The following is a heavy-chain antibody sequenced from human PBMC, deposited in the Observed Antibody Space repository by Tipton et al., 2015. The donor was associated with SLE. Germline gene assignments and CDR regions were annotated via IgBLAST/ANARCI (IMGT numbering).Heavy chain of an antibody. V-gene: IGHV4-59*08. J-gene: IGHJ4*02. CDR1: GGSFSSYS. Sequence: TLSLTCTVYGGSFSSYSWSWIRQPPGKGLEWIAHIYYSGSTNYNPSLKSRVTISIDTSKNQFSLKLSSVTAADTAVYYCARDQASLGLDFWGQGTLVTVSS. CDR2: IYYSGST. CDR3: ARDQASLGLDF.